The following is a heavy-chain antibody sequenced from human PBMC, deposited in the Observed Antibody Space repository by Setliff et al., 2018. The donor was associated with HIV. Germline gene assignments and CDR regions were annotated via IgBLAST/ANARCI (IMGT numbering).Heavy chain of an antibody. J-gene: IGHJ2*01. V-gene: IGHV4-34*01. CDR2: INHSGDT. D-gene: IGHD1-26*01. Sequence: SETLSLTCAVYGGSFSGYFWSWIRQSPGKGLEWIGEINHSGDTYYNPSLKSRVSISVDTSKNRFSLKLSSVTAADTAVYYRARAFANSGAYRGYWYFDLWGRGTLVTVS. CDR1: GGSFSGYF. CDR3: ARAFANSGAYRGYWYFDL.